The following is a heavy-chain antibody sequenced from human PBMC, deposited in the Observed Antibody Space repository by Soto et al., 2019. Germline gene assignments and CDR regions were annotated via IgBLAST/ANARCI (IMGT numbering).Heavy chain of an antibody. J-gene: IGHJ6*02. D-gene: IGHD2-2*01. CDR3: ARESLRYCSSTSCYGGMDV. V-gene: IGHV1-69*06. CDR2: IIPIFGTA. CDR1: GGTFSSYA. Sequence: ASVKVSCKASGGTFSSYAISWVRQAPGQGLEWVGGIIPIFGTANYAQKFQGRVTITADKSTSTAYMELSSLRSEDTAVYYCARESLRYCSSTSCYGGMDVWGQGTTVTVSS.